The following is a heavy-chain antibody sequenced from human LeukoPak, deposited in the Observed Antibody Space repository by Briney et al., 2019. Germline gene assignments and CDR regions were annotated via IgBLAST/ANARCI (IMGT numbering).Heavy chain of an antibody. CDR1: RFTFSIYE. J-gene: IGHJ4*02. CDR2: ISSSGSTI. CDR3: TRDPPGNYGFDY. D-gene: IGHD4-11*01. Sequence: GGSLRLSCTASRFTFSIYEMNWVRQAPGKWLEWVSYISSSGSTIYYADSVKGRFTISRDNAKSSLYLQMNSLRAEDTAVYYCTRDPPGNYGFDYWGQGTLVTVSS. V-gene: IGHV3-48*03.